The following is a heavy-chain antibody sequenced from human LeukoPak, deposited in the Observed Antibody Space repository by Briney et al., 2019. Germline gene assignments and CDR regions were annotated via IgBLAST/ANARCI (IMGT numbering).Heavy chain of an antibody. V-gene: IGHV3-9*01. D-gene: IGHD2-8*02. CDR2: INWNGDNI. CDR1: GFTFEDYA. J-gene: IGHJ4*02. Sequence: GGSLRLSCVASGFTFEDYAMYWVRQAPGRKGLEWVSGINWNGDNIDYAESVKGRFTTSRDNARSFLYLQMSSLRVEDTALYYCVKVYWQRSGIYFDHWGQGTLVTVSS. CDR3: VKVYWQRSGIYFDH.